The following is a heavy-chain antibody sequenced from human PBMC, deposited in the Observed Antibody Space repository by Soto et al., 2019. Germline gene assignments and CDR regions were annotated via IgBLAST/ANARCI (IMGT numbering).Heavy chain of an antibody. CDR2: IIPIFGTA. CDR1: GGTFSSYA. D-gene: IGHD6-19*01. V-gene: IGHV1-69*06. Sequence: SVKVSCKASGGTFSSYAISWVRQAPGQGLEWMGGIIPIFGTANYAQKFQGRVTITADKSTSTAYMELSSLRSEDTAVYYCARSRGWLVLFVDYWGQGTLVTVYS. J-gene: IGHJ4*02. CDR3: ARSRGWLVLFVDY.